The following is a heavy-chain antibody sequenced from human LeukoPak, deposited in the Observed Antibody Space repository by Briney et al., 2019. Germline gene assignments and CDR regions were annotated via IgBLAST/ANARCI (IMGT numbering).Heavy chain of an antibody. CDR1: GFTLSDYY. Sequence: QPGRSLRLSCAASGFTLSDYYMSWVRQAPGKGLEWVGFIRSKAYGGTTEYAASVKGRFTISRDDSKSIAYLQMNSLKTEDTAVYYCSRADYYGSGSPISLDVWGKGTTVTVSS. CDR2: IRSKAYGGTT. V-gene: IGHV3-49*04. D-gene: IGHD3-10*01. CDR3: SRADYYGSGSPISLDV. J-gene: IGHJ6*04.